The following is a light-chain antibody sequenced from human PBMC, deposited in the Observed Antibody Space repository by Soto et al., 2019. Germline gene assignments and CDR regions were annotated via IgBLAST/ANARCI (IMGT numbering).Light chain of an antibody. J-gene: IGLJ2*01. CDR3: NSCTSSSTPVV. CDR1: SSDVGGYNY. Sequence: QSALTQPASVSGSPGQSITISCTGTSSDVGGYNYVSWYQQHPGKAPKLMIYDVSKRPSGVSNRFSGSKSGNTASLAISGLQGEEEADYYVNSCTSSSTPVVFGGGTKLTVL. V-gene: IGLV2-14*01. CDR2: DVS.